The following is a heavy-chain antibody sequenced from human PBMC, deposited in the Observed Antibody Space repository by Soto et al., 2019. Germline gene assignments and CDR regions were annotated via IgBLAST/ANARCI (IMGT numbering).Heavy chain of an antibody. J-gene: IGHJ6*02. V-gene: IGHV1-2*02. Sequence: QVQLVQSGAEVKKPGASLKVSCKASGYRFTGYGLHWVRQAPGQGLQWMGWINPKSGTTDYAQKFQGRVTMTREMSTNTAYLERSGLRSDDTAGDTAVYYCATSNYSGDDYFRYGLAVWGLGTTITISS. CDR2: INPKSGTT. CDR1: GYRFTGYG. CDR3: VYYCATSNYSGDDYFRYGLAV. D-gene: IGHD2-21*02.